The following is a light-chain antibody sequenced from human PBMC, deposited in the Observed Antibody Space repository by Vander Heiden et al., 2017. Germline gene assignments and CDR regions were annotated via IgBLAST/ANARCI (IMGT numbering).Light chain of an antibody. CDR1: QGINNW. V-gene: IGKV1D-12*01. Sequence: DIQMTPSPSSVSASVEDRVTITCRASQGINNWLAWYQQKPGKAPSLLIYAASSLQSGVPSRFSGRGFGTHFTLTINSLQPEDFATYYCQQADSFPRTFGGGTRVELK. CDR2: AAS. CDR3: QQADSFPRT. J-gene: IGKJ4*01.